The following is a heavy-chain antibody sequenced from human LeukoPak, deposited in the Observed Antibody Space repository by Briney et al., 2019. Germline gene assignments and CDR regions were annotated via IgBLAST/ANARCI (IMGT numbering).Heavy chain of an antibody. CDR3: ATDDSSGYSLKGFDN. Sequence: ASVKVSCKVSGYTLTELSMHWVRQAPGKGLEWMGGFDPEDGETIYAQKFQGRVTMTEDTSTDTAYMELSSLRSEDTAVYYCATDDSSGYSLKGFDNWGQGTLVTVSS. J-gene: IGHJ4*02. CDR2: FDPEDGET. V-gene: IGHV1-24*01. CDR1: GYTLTELS. D-gene: IGHD3-22*01.